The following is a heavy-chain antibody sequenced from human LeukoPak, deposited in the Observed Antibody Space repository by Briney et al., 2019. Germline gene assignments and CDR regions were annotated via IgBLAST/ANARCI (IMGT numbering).Heavy chain of an antibody. Sequence: GGSLRLSCAASGFTFSSYAMSWVRQAPGKGLEWVSVISGSGGSTYYADSVKGRFTISRDNSKSTLYLQMNSLRAEDTAVYYCAKDLLSRGYGSCDYWGQGILVTVSS. J-gene: IGHJ4*02. CDR2: ISGSGGST. D-gene: IGHD5-12*01. CDR1: GFTFSSYA. V-gene: IGHV3-23*01. CDR3: AKDLLSRGYGSCDY.